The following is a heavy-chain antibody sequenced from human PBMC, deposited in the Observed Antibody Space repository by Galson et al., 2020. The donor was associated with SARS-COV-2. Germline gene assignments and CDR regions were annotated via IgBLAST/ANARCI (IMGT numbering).Heavy chain of an antibody. Sequence: KVSSQPSGYTFSHYYIHWVRQAPRPGLEWMGWIHPASGGPNYAQTFQGRVTVTRDPSISSGYIELTTLSSDDPAVYYCAKEISRSSGWLYPAFDLWGQGTMVTVSS. CDR1: GYTFSHYY. J-gene: IGHJ3*01. CDR2: IHPASGGP. V-gene: IGHV1-2*02. D-gene: IGHD6-19*01. CDR3: AKEISRSSGWLYPAFDL.